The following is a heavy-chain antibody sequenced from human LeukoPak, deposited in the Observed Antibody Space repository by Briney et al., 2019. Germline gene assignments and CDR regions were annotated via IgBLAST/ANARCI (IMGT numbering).Heavy chain of an antibody. J-gene: IGHJ4*02. CDR2: IKQDGSEK. CDR3: ARDSWFGELSSFDY. V-gene: IGHV3-7*01. Sequence: GESLRLSCAASGFTFSSYWMSWVRQAPGKGLEWVANIKQDGSEKYYVDSVKGRFTISRDNAKNSLYLQMNSLRAEDTAVYYSARDSWFGELSSFDYWGQGTLVTVSS. D-gene: IGHD3-10*01. CDR1: GFTFSSYW.